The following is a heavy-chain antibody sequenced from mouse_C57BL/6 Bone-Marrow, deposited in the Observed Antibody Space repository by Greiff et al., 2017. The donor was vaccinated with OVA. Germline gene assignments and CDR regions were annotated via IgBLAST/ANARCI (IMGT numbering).Heavy chain of an antibody. J-gene: IGHJ4*01. D-gene: IGHD1-1*01. CDR1: YFAFMASA. CDR2: FTMYSDAT. Sequence: RVESGAELVRPGSSVKLSCTDSYFAFMASAMHWVKQRPGHGLEWIGSFTMYSDATEYSENFKGKATLTANTSSSTAYMELSSLTSEDSAVYYCARSRGDYGTPYAMDYWGQGTSVTVSS. CDR3: ARSRGDYGTPYAMDY. V-gene: IGHV1-49*01.